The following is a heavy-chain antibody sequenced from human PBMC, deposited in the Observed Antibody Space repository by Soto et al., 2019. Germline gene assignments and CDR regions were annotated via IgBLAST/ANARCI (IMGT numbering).Heavy chain of an antibody. V-gene: IGHV4-34*01. CDR2: INHSGTT. Sequence: QVQLQQWGAGLLKPSETLSLTGVVYGGSLNSYFWTWIRQPPGKGLEWIGEINHSGTTNYNPSLKGRATISIDMSENQFSLRLTSVTDADTAVYYCVRGQWLPRGENWGQGTLVTVSS. J-gene: IGHJ4*02. D-gene: IGHD6-19*01. CDR1: GGSLNSYF. CDR3: VRGQWLPRGEN.